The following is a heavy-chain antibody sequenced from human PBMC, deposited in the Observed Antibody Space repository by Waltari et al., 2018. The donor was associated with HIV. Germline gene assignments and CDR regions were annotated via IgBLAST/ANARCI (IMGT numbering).Heavy chain of an antibody. CDR3: ARVRGAKWPASYYGMDV. CDR1: GFDFRRYG. CDR2: INAYSHNR. V-gene: IGHV1-18*01. Sequence: QAPLIQSGPEAKTPGASVKVSCQASGFDFRRYGVNWLRRTPGQGFEWLGWINAYSHNRNYTEGRITLTTNTSSNTATLELRSLRPDDTGTYYCARVRGAKWPASYYGMDVWGQGTAVSVSS. J-gene: IGHJ6*02. D-gene: IGHD5-12*01.